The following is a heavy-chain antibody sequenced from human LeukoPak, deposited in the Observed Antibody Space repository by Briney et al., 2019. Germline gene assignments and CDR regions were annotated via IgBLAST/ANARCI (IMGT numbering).Heavy chain of an antibody. CDR3: ARGKYYYGSGSYYNVGYYYYYMDV. V-gene: IGHV4-34*01. CDR2: INHSGST. D-gene: IGHD3-10*01. Sequence: SETLSLTCAVYGGSFSGYYWSWIRQPPGKGLGWIGEINHSGSTNYNPSLKSRVTISVDTSKNQFSLKLSSVTAADTAVYYCARGKYYYGSGSYYNVGYYYYYMDVWGKGTTVTVSS. CDR1: GGSFSGYY. J-gene: IGHJ6*03.